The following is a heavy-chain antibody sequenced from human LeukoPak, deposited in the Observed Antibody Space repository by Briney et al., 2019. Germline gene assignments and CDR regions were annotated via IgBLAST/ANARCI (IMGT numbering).Heavy chain of an antibody. CDR3: AKDGHTTGWLNWFDP. CDR1: GFSFSSSA. D-gene: IGHD2/OR15-2a*01. Sequence: GGSLRLSCTASGFSFSSSAMHWVRQAPGKGLEWVAFIRYDGSIKNYADSVKGRFSISRDNSKNTLYLQMNTPRPEDTAIYYCAKDGHTTGWLNWFDPWGQGTLVTVSS. V-gene: IGHV3-30*02. CDR2: IRYDGSIK. J-gene: IGHJ5*02.